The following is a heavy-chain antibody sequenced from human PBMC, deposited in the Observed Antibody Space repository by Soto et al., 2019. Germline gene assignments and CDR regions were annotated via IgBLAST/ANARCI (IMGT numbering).Heavy chain of an antibody. CDR3: ARGSYDSSGYYFTAPNFDY. J-gene: IGHJ4*02. V-gene: IGHV1-2*04. CDR1: GYTFTGYY. D-gene: IGHD3-22*01. CDR2: INPNSGGT. Sequence: ASVKVSCKASGYTFTGYYMHWVRQAPGQGLEWMGWINPNSGGTNYAQKFQGWVTMTRDTSISTAYMELSRLRSDDTAVYYCARGSYDSSGYYFTAPNFDYWGQGTLVTVSS.